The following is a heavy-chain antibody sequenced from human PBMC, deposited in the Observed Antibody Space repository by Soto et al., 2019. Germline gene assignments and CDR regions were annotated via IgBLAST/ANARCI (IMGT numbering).Heavy chain of an antibody. CDR2: ISGSGGST. Sequence: GGSLRLSCAASGFNFSRYAMSWVRQAPGKGLEWVSAISGSGGSTYYADSVKGRFTISRDNSKNTLYLQMNSLRAEDTAVYYCAKDRRDYVEQVFDYWGQGTLVTVSS. J-gene: IGHJ4*02. CDR3: AKDRRDYVEQVFDY. D-gene: IGHD4-17*01. CDR1: GFNFSRYA. V-gene: IGHV3-23*01.